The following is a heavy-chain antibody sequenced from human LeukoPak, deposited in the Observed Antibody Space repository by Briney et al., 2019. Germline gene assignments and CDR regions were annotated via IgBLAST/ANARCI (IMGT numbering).Heavy chain of an antibody. CDR2: INHSGST. D-gene: IGHD4-17*01. CDR3: ARDTQDYGGTLDY. V-gene: IGHV4-34*01. CDR1: GGSFSGYY. Sequence: SETLSLTCAVYGGSFSGYYWSWIRQPPGKGLEWIGEINHSGSTNYNPSLKSRVTISVDTSKNQFSLKLSSVTAADTAVYYCARDTQDYGGTLDYWGQGTLVTVSS. J-gene: IGHJ4*02.